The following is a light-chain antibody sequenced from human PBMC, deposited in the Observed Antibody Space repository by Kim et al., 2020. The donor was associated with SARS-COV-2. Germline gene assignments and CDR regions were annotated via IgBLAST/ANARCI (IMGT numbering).Light chain of an antibody. J-gene: IGKJ4*01. CDR3: QQYYSTPLT. CDR1: QSVLYSSNNKKY. CDR2: WAS. Sequence: RATINCKSSQSVLYSSNNKKYLAWYQQKPGQPPKLLIYWASTRESGVPDRFSGSGSGTDFTLTISSLQAEDVAVYYCQQYYSTPLTFGGGTKVEI. V-gene: IGKV4-1*01.